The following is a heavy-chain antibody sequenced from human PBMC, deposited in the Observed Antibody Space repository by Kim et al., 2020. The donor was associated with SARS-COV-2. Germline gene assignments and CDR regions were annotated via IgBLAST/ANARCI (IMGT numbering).Heavy chain of an antibody. D-gene: IGHD3-10*01. V-gene: IGHV1-69*13. CDR1: GGTFSSYA. Sequence: SVKVSCKASGGTFSSYAISWVRQAPGQGLEWMGGIIPIFGTANYAQKFQGRVTITADESTSTAYMELSSLRSEDTAVYYCATNNRFGELIYYYYYGMDVWGQGTTVTVSS. CDR3: ATNNRFGELIYYYYYGMDV. CDR2: IIPIFGTA. J-gene: IGHJ6*02.